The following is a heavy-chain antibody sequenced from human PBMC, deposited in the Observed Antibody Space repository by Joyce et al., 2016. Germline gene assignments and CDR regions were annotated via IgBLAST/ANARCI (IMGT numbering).Heavy chain of an antibody. J-gene: IGHJ4*02. V-gene: IGHV4-59*08. CDR3: ARQKFLLYSTSSGPIYYFDY. D-gene: IGHD6-6*01. Sequence: VHLQESGPGLVKPSETLSLTCTVSADFISPSFWSWIRQPPGKGLEWIASVSYSGSTNYNPSLKRRLSIAVDTSNNQFSLNLTSVTAADTAIYYCARQKFLLYSTSSGPIYYFDYWGQGALLIVSS. CDR2: VSYSGST. CDR1: ADFISPSF.